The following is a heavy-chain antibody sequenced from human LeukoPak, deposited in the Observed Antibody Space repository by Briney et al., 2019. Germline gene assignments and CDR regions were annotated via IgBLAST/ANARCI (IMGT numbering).Heavy chain of an antibody. V-gene: IGHV1-69*13. Sequence: ASVKVSCKASGGTFSSYAISWVRQAPGQGLEWMGGIIPIFGTANYAQKFQGRVTITADESTSTAYMELSSLRSEDTAVYYCARGRDYDYVWGSFGYWGQGTLVTVSS. CDR1: GGTFSSYA. CDR3: ARGRDYDYVWGSFGY. J-gene: IGHJ4*02. CDR2: IIPIFGTA. D-gene: IGHD3-16*01.